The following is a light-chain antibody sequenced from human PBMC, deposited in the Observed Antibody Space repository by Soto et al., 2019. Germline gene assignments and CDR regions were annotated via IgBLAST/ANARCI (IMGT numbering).Light chain of an antibody. CDR3: QQYGTSPRT. J-gene: IGKJ1*01. Sequence: EIVLTQSPGTLSLSPGEGATLSCRDSQTISNNYLAWYQHKPGQAPRLLIYAASTRATGIPDRFSGSGSGADFTLTVNRLEPEDFAVYYCQQYGTSPRTFGQGTKVEI. CDR1: QTISNNY. CDR2: AAS. V-gene: IGKV3-20*01.